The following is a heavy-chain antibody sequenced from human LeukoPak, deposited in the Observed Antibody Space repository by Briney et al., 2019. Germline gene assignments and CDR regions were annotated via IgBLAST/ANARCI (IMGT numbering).Heavy chain of an antibody. CDR3: ARMGYSYGYGFDY. CDR1: GFTFSSHS. CDR2: ISSSSSYI. D-gene: IGHD5-18*01. J-gene: IGHJ4*02. V-gene: IGHV3-21*01. Sequence: PGGSLRLSCAASGFTFSSHSMNWVRQAPGKGLEWVSSISSSSSYIYYADSVKGRFTISRDNAKNSLYLQMNSLRAEDTAVYYCARMGYSYGYGFDYWGQGTLVTVSS.